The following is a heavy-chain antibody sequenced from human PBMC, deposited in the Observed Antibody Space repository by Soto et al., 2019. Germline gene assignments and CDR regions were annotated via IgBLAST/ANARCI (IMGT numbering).Heavy chain of an antibody. CDR3: ARQRYGDLNYYYYYYMDV. J-gene: IGHJ6*03. D-gene: IGHD4-17*01. CDR1: GGSISSSSYY. CDR2: IYYSGST. Sequence: SETLSLTCTVSGGSISSSSYYWGWIRQPPGKGLEWIGSIYYSGSTYYNPSLKSQVTISVDTSKNQFSLKLGSVTAADTAVSYCARQRYGDLNYYYYYYMDVWGKGTTVTVSS. V-gene: IGHV4-39*01.